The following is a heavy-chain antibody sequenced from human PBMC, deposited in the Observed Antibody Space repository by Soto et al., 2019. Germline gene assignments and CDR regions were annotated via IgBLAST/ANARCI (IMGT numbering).Heavy chain of an antibody. V-gene: IGHV4-59*01. CDR2: IYYSGST. D-gene: IGHD3-22*01. CDR1: GGSISSYY. CDR3: ARGGYYDSSGPNDY. Sequence: PSETLSLTCTVSGGSISSYYWSWIRQPPGKGLEWIGYIYYSGSTNYNPSLKSRVTISVDTSKNQFSLKLSSVTAADTAVYYCARGGYYDSSGPNDYWGQGTPVTVSS. J-gene: IGHJ4*02.